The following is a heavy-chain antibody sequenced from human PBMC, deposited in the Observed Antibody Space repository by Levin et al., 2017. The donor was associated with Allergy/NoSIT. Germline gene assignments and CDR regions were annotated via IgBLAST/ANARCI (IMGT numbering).Heavy chain of an antibody. Sequence: PSETLSLTCTVSGGSISSYYWSWIRQPPGKGLEWIGYIYYSGSTNYNPSLKSRVTISVDTSKNQFSLKLSSVTAADTAVYYCAREVRGFGELTHFDYWGQGTLVTVSS. CDR1: GGSISSYY. J-gene: IGHJ4*02. V-gene: IGHV4-59*01. CDR3: AREVRGFGELTHFDY. CDR2: IYYSGST. D-gene: IGHD3-10*01.